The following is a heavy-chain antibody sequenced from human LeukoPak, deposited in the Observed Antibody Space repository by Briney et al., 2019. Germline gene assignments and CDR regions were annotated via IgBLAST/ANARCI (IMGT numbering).Heavy chain of an antibody. CDR2: INPNSGDT. J-gene: IGHJ5*02. V-gene: IGHV1-2*02. CDR3: APQVAGKYNWFDP. Sequence: APVKLSCKASVYTFTGYYMHWVRQAPGQGLEWMGWINPNSGDTNYAQKFQGRVTTTRDTSISTAYMELSSLRSDDTAVYYCAPQVAGKYNWFDPWGQGTLVTVSS. D-gene: IGHD6-19*01. CDR1: VYTFTGYY.